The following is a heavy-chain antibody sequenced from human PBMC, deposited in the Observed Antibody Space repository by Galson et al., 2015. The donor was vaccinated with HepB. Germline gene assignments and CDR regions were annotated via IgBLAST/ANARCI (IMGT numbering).Heavy chain of an antibody. D-gene: IGHD3-9*01. CDR2: INQSGST. Sequence: LSLTCAVYGGSLTGYWSWIRQPPGKGLEWIGVINQSGSTNYSPSLKSRVTISVDTSKNQVSLNLTSVTVADTAVYYCTRDRRYDVLTGYPRPSFYYYGMDVWGQGTAVTVSA. J-gene: IGHJ6*01. CDR3: TRDRRYDVLTGYPRPSFYYYGMDV. CDR1: GGSLTGY. V-gene: IGHV4-34*01.